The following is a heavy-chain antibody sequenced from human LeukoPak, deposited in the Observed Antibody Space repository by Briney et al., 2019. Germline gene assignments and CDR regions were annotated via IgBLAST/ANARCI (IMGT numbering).Heavy chain of an antibody. V-gene: IGHV3-33*08. D-gene: IGHD6-13*01. CDR1: GFTFFNAW. Sequence: GGSLRLSCAASGFTFFNAWMSWVRQAPGKGLEWVAVIWYDGSNKYYADSVKGRSTISRDNSKNTLYLQMNSLRAEDTAVYYCARDNMGIAAAGDYWGQGTLVTVSS. J-gene: IGHJ4*02. CDR3: ARDNMGIAAAGDY. CDR2: IWYDGSNK.